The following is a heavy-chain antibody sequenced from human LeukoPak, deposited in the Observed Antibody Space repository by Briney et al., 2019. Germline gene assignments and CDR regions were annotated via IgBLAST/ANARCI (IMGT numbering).Heavy chain of an antibody. D-gene: IGHD3-22*01. CDR1: GYTFTSYG. CDR2: ISAYNGNT. CDR3: ARVDGYYDSSGYYYFDY. Sequence: EASVKVSCKASGYTFTSYGISWVRQAPGQGLEWMGWISAYNGNTNYAQKLQGRVTMTTDTSTSTAYMELRSLRSDDTAVYYCARVDGYYDSSGYYYFDYWGQGTLVTVSS. J-gene: IGHJ4*02. V-gene: IGHV1-18*01.